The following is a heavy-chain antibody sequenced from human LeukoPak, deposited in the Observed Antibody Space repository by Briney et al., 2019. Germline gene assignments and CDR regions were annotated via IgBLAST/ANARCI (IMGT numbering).Heavy chain of an antibody. J-gene: IGHJ6*03. CDR3: ARDVLSHSYYYMDV. Sequence: SETLSLTCTVSGGSLSSGRYYWSWIRQTAVKGLQWIVRIYISGSTNYSPSLKSRVTISLDTSNNQFSLNLSSVTAADTAVYYCARDVLSHSYYYMDVWGKGTTVTVSS. CDR1: GGSLSSGRYY. CDR2: IYISGST. D-gene: IGHD5/OR15-5a*01. V-gene: IGHV4-61*02.